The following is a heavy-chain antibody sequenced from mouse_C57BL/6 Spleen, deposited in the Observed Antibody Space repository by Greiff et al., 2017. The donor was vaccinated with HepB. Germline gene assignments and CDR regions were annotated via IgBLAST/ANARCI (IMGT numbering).Heavy chain of an antibody. CDR2: IWSDGST. CDR3: ARQGDDYEFAY. CDR1: GFSLTSYG. V-gene: IGHV2-6-1*01. D-gene: IGHD2-4*01. J-gene: IGHJ3*01. Sequence: VHLVESGPGLVAPSQSLSITCTVSGFSLTSYGVPWVRQPPGKGLEWLVVIWSDGSTTYNSALKSRLSISKDNSKSQVVLKMNSLQPDETAMYYCARQGDDYEFAYWGQGTLVTVSA.